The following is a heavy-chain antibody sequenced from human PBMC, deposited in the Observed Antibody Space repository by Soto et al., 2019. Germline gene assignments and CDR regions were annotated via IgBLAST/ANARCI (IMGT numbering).Heavy chain of an antibody. V-gene: IGHV1-69*13. J-gene: IGHJ5*02. CDR1: GGTFSSYA. CDR2: IIPIFGTA. CDR3: ASFGYCSGGSCPGWFDP. Sequence: ASVKVSCKASGGTFSSYAISWVRQAPGQGLEWMGGIIPIFGTANYAQKFQGRVTITADESTSTAYMELSSLRSEDTAVDYCASFGYCSGGSCPGWFDPWGQGTLVTVSS. D-gene: IGHD2-15*01.